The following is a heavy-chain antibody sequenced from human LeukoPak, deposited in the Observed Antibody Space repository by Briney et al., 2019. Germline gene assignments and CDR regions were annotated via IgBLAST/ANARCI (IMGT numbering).Heavy chain of an antibody. CDR3: AKAPLGSCTGGRCYRFDS. CDR2: ITNNARDT. CDR1: GFTFSNYA. J-gene: IGHJ4*02. Sequence: PGGSLRLSCAASGFTFSNYAMNWVRQAPGKRLEWVSSITNNARDTYFADSVKGRFTVSRDNSGNTLYLQMNSLRADDTAIYDCAKAPLGSCTGGRCYRFDSWGQGTLVTVSS. V-gene: IGHV3-23*01. D-gene: IGHD2-15*01.